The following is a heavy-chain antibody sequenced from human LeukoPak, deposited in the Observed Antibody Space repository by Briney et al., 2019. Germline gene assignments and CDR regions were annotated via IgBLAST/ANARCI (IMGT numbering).Heavy chain of an antibody. CDR1: GFTFSSYA. J-gene: IGHJ3*02. CDR2: ISGSGGST. D-gene: IGHD3-3*01. Sequence: GGSLRLSCAASGFTFSSYAMSWVRQAPGKGLEWVSAISGSGGSTYYADSVKGRFTISRDNSKNTLYLQMNSLRAEDTAVYYCAPTTYYDFWSGYYTGNDAFDIRGQGTMVTVSS. V-gene: IGHV3-23*01. CDR3: APTTYYDFWSGYYTGNDAFDI.